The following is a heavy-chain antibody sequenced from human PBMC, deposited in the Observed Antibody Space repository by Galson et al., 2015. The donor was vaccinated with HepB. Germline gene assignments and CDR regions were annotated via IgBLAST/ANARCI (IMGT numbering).Heavy chain of an antibody. Sequence: SLRLSCAASGFTFSDYYMSWIRQAPGKGLEWVSYISSSGSTIYYADSVKGRFTISRDNAKNSLYLQMNSLRAEDTAVYYCASLYDSSSYSHYYGMDVWGQGTTVTVSS. CDR1: GFTFSDYY. V-gene: IGHV3-11*01. CDR2: ISSSGSTI. D-gene: IGHD3-22*01. J-gene: IGHJ6*02. CDR3: ASLYDSSSYSHYYGMDV.